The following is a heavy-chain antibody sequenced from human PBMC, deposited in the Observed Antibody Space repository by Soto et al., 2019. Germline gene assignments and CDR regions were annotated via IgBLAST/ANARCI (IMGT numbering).Heavy chain of an antibody. CDR3: ARENYGDYLNWFDP. J-gene: IGHJ5*02. CDR1: GFAMSSYW. CDR2: INSDGSST. D-gene: IGHD4-17*01. V-gene: IGHV3-74*01. Sequence: PGGSLRLSCGASGFAMSSYWMHWVRQAPGKGLVWVSRINSDGSSTSYADSVKGRFTISRDNAKNTLYLQVNSLRDEDTAVYYCARENYGDYLNWFDPWGQGTLVTVSS.